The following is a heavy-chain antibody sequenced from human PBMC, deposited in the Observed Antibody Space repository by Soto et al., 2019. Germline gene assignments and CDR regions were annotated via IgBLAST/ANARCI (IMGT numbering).Heavy chain of an antibody. CDR3: ARDRGDGYKDYFDY. CDR1: GGSFSGYY. V-gene: IGHV4-34*01. Sequence: SETLSLTCAVYGGSFSGYYWSWIRQPPGKGLEWIGEINHSGSTNYNPSLKSRVTISVDTSKNQFSLKLSSVTAADTAVYYCARDRGDGYKDYFDYWGQGTLVTVSS. D-gene: IGHD3-10*01. J-gene: IGHJ4*02. CDR2: INHSGST.